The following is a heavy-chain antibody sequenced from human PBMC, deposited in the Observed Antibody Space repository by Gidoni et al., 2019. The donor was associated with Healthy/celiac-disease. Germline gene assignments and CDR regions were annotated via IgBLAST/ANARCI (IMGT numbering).Heavy chain of an antibody. Sequence: QVQLQESGPGLVKPSETLSLTCTVSGGSISSYYWSWIRQPPGKGLEWIGYIYYSGSTNYNPSLKSRVTISVDTSKNQFSLKLSSVTAADTAVYYCARHGTNYDFWSGYYNWFDPWGQGTLVTVSS. D-gene: IGHD3-3*01. CDR1: GGSISSYY. CDR2: IYYSGST. V-gene: IGHV4-59*08. J-gene: IGHJ5*02. CDR3: ARHGTNYDFWSGYYNWFDP.